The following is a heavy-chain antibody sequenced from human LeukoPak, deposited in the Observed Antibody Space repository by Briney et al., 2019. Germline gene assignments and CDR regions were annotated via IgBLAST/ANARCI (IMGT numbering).Heavy chain of an antibody. V-gene: IGHV6-1*01. D-gene: IGHD2-15*01. CDR3: ARVANHIYYYYGMDV. CDR2: TYYRSKWYN. Sequence: SLTLSLTCAISGDSVSSNSAAWNWIKQSPSRGLEWLGRTYYRSKWYNDYAVSVKSRNTINTDTSKNQFSLQLNSVTPEDTAVYYCARVANHIYYYYGMDVWGQGTPVTVSS. CDR1: GDSVSSNSAA. J-gene: IGHJ6*02.